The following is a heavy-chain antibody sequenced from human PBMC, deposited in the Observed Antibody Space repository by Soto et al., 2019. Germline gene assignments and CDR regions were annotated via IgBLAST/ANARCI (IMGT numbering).Heavy chain of an antibody. D-gene: IGHD2-15*01. CDR1: GYTFTSYY. J-gene: IGHJ4*02. CDR3: ARESRYCSGGSCYFLPGIDY. CDR2: INPNSGGT. Sequence: ASVKVSCKASGYTFTSYYMHWVRQAPGQGLEWMGWINPNSGGTNYAQKFQGWVTMTRDTSISTAYMELSSLRSEDTAVYYCARESRYCSGGSCYFLPGIDYWGQGTLVTVSS. V-gene: IGHV1-2*04.